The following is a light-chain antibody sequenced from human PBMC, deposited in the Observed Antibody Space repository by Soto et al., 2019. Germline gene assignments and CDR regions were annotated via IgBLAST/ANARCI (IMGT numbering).Light chain of an antibody. CDR3: QQRSNWPYT. Sequence: EIVLTQSPATLSLSPGERATLSCRASQSVSSYLAWYQQKPGQAPRLLIYDASNRATGIPARFSGSGSGTDFTLTISSLEPDDFAVYCCQQRSNWPYTFGQGTKLEI. CDR2: DAS. CDR1: QSVSSY. J-gene: IGKJ2*01. V-gene: IGKV3-11*01.